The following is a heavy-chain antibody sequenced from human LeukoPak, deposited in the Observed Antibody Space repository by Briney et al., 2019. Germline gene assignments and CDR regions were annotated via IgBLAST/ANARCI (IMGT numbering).Heavy chain of an antibody. CDR1: GFTSSAFW. Sequence: GGSLRLSCVASGFTSSAFWMSWVRQAPGKGLEWVSYISSGSSTIYYADSVKGRFTISRDNAKNSLYLQMNSLRAEDTAVYYCARGESSGWSPWFDPWGQGTLVTVSS. CDR2: ISSGSSTI. D-gene: IGHD6-19*01. J-gene: IGHJ5*02. CDR3: ARGESSGWSPWFDP. V-gene: IGHV3-48*01.